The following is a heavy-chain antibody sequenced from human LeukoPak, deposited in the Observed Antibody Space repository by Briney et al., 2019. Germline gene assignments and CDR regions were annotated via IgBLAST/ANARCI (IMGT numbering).Heavy chain of an antibody. CDR3: AREVVVVAAIPLYYFDY. V-gene: IGHV1-18*01. D-gene: IGHD2-15*01. CDR2: ISAYNGNT. CDR1: GYTFTSYG. J-gene: IGHJ4*02. Sequence: ASVKVSCKASGYTFTSYGISWVRQAPGQGLEWMGWISAYNGNTNYAQKLQGRVTMTTDTSTSTAYMELRSLRSDDTAVYYCAREVVVVAAIPLYYFDYWGQGTLVTVSS.